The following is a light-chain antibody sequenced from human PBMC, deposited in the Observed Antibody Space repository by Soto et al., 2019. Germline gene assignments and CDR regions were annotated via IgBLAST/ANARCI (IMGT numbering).Light chain of an antibody. CDR3: QAYDYSLTAFV. CDR2: GNR. J-gene: IGLJ3*02. Sequence: QSVLTQPPSVSGAPGQRVTISCTGSSSNIGAGYDVHWYLQLPGAAPKLVIFGNRNRPSGVPERFSGSKSGTSASLAITGLQAEDEADYYCQAYDYSLTAFVFGGGTKVTVL. V-gene: IGLV1-40*01. CDR1: SSNIGAGYD.